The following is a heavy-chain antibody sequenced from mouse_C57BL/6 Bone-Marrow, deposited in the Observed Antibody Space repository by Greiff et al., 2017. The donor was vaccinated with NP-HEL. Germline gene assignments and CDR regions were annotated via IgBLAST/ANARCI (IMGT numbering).Heavy chain of an antibody. J-gene: IGHJ1*03. V-gene: IGHV1-39*01. CDR1: GYSFTDYN. CDR3: ARWEDGRHGYFDV. CDR2: INPNYGTT. D-gene: IGHD2-3*01. Sequence: VHVKQSGPELVKPGASVKISCKASGYSFTDYNMNWVKQSNGKSLEWIGVINPNYGTTSYNQKFKGKATLTVDQSSSTAYMQLNSLTSEDSAVYYCARWEDGRHGYFDVWGTGTTVTVSS.